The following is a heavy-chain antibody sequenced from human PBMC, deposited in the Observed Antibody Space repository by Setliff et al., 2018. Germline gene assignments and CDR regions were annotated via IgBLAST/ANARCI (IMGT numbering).Heavy chain of an antibody. D-gene: IGHD5-18*01. CDR1: GGSISTDPYF. J-gene: IGHJ4*02. Sequence: KPSETLSLTCAVSGGSISTDPYFWTWIRQHPVKGLEWIGYISYSGRTSYNPSLYSRITISVDTSKNQFSLELRSVTAADTAVYYCARLPPLHTPMALTFDYWGQGILVTVSS. CDR2: ISYSGRT. V-gene: IGHV4-31*11. CDR3: ARLPPLHTPMALTFDY.